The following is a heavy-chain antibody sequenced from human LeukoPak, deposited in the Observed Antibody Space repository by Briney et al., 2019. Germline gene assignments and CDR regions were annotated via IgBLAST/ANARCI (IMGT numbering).Heavy chain of an antibody. J-gene: IGHJ4*02. CDR3: ARPLWPGSGTFLIDQ. D-gene: IGHD3-10*01. CDR1: GFTFSTYA. V-gene: IGHV3-33*08. CDR2: IWNDGSKT. Sequence: PGGSLRLSCAASGFTFSTYAMHWVRQAPGKGLEWVAIIWNDGSKTHYADPVRGRFTISRDTSSNTLYLQMNSLRAEDTALYYCARPLWPGSGTFLIDQWGQGALVTVTS.